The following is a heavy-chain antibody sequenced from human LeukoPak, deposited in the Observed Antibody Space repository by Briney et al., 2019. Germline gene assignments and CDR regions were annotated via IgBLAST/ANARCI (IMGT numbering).Heavy chain of an antibody. CDR2: ISGSGDNR. J-gene: IGHJ4*02. D-gene: IGHD6-13*01. Sequence: GGSLRLSCAASGFTFSSYSMSWVRLAPGKGLEWVSGISGSGDNRYYADSVKGRFTISRDNSKNTLYLQMNSLRAEDTAVFYCAKYPASGGYLDYWGQGTLVTVS. CDR3: AKYPASGGYLDY. CDR1: GFTFSSYS. V-gene: IGHV3-23*01.